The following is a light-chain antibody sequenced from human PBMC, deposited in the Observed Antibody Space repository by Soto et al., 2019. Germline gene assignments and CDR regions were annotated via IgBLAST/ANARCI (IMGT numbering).Light chain of an antibody. CDR3: AAWDDSLSGPV. Sequence: QSVLTQPPSASGTPGRRVTISCSGGSSNVGANSVYWYQQLPGTAPKLLIYRNNQRPSGVPDRFSVSKSGSSASLAINGLRSEDEADYFCAAWDDSLSGPVFGGGTKLTVL. J-gene: IGLJ3*02. CDR2: RNN. V-gene: IGLV1-47*01. CDR1: SSNVGANS.